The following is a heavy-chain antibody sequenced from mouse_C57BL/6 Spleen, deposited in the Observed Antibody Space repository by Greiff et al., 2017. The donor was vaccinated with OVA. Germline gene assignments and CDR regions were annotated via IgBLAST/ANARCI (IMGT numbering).Heavy chain of an antibody. J-gene: IGHJ2*01. D-gene: IGHD1-3*01. V-gene: IGHV5-6*01. CDR3: AREDSSYYFDY. Sequence: EVQVVESGGDLVKPGGSLKLSCAASGFTFSSYGMSWVRQTPDKRLEWVATISSGGSYTYYPASVKGRFTISRDNAKNTLYLQMSSLKSEDTAMYYCAREDSSYYFDYWGKGTTLTVSS. CDR1: GFTFSSYG. CDR2: ISSGGSYT.